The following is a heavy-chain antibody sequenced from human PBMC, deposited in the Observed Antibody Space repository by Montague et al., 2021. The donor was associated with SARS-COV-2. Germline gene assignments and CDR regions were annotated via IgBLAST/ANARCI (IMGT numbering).Heavy chain of an antibody. CDR2: IKQSGST. V-gene: IGHV4-34*01. CDR1: GGSFGDYH. CDR3: ARGHLSVSMIVVVFTSASYYFDY. Sequence: SETLSLTCGVYGGSFGDYHWSWIRQPPGKGLEWIGYIKQSGSTNXNPSLKSRVTISVDTSRNQFSLKLTSVTAADTAVYFCARGHLSVSMIVVVFTSASYYFDYWGQGALVTVSS. J-gene: IGHJ4*02. D-gene: IGHD3-22*01.